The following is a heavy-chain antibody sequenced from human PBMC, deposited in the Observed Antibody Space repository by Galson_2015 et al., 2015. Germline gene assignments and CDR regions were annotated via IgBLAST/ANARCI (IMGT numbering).Heavy chain of an antibody. D-gene: IGHD2-21*02. CDR1: GFTFSDYY. Sequence: SLRLSCAASGFTFSDYYMSWIRQAPGKGLEWVSYISSSSSYTNYADSVKGRFTISRDNAKNSLYLQMNSLRAEDTAVYYCARDLAYCGGDCHSNWYFDLWCRGTLVTVSS. CDR2: ISSSSSYT. V-gene: IGHV3-11*06. J-gene: IGHJ2*01. CDR3: ARDLAYCGGDCHSNWYFDL.